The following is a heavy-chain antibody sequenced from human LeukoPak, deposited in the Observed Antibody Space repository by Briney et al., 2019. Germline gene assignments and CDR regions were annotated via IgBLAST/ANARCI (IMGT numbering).Heavy chain of an antibody. CDR1: GYTFTSYY. CDR2: INPSGGST. V-gene: IGHV1-46*01. Sequence: EASVKVSCKASGYTFTSYYMHWARQAPGQGLEWMGIINPSGGSTSYAQKFQGRVTMTRDTSTSTVYMELSSLRSEDTAVYSCEHLMNWFDPWGQGTLVTVSS. J-gene: IGHJ5*02. CDR3: EHLMNWFDP.